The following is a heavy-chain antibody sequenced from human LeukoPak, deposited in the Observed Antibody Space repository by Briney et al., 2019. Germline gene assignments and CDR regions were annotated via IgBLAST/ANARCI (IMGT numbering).Heavy chain of an antibody. CDR3: AKGLRYYDSSGYYPN. Sequence: PGESLRLSCAASGFTFSSYSMNWVRQAPGKGLEWVSGISWNSGSIGYADSVKGRFTISRDNAKNSLYLQVNSLRAEDTALYYCAKGLRYYDSSGYYPNWGQGTLVTVSS. D-gene: IGHD3-22*01. V-gene: IGHV3-9*01. J-gene: IGHJ4*02. CDR1: GFTFSSYS. CDR2: ISWNSGSI.